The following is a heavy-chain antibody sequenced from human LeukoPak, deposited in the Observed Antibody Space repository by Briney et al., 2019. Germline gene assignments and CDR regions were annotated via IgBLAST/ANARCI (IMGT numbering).Heavy chain of an antibody. CDR2: INPSGGST. V-gene: IGHV1-46*01. CDR1: GYTFTRYY. J-gene: IGHJ4*02. CDR3: ASSFLAAGTLCY. Sequence: GASVKVSCKASGYTFTRYYMHWVRQAPGQGLEWMGIINPSGGSTSYAQKFQGRVTMTRDMSTSTVYTELSSLRSEDTAVYYCASSFLAAGTLCYWGQGTLVTVSS. D-gene: IGHD6-13*01.